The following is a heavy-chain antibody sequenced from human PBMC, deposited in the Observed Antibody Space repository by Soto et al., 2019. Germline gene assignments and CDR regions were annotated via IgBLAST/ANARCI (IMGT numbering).Heavy chain of an antibody. V-gene: IGHV1-3*01. Sequence: GASVKPSCKECGYTKTSNAMHWVRQAPGQRLEWMGWINAGNGNTKYSQKFQGRVTITRDTSASTAYMELSSLRSEDTAVYYCARNWYSGYGDYWGQGTLLTVSS. CDR1: GYTKTSNA. CDR2: INAGNGNT. J-gene: IGHJ4*02. D-gene: IGHD5-12*01. CDR3: ARNWYSGYGDY.